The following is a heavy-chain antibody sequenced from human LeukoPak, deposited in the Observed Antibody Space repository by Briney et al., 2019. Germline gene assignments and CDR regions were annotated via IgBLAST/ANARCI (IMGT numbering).Heavy chain of an antibody. V-gene: IGHV4-34*01. J-gene: IGHJ5*02. D-gene: IGHD2-2*01. CDR1: GGSISSYY. CDR2: INHSGST. CDR3: ARTLIVVVPAGSWFDP. Sequence: PSETLSLTCTVSGGSISSYYWSWIRQPPGKGLEWIGEINHSGSTNYNPSLKSRVTISVDTSKNQFSLKLSSVTAADTAVYYCARTLIVVVPAGSWFDPWGQGTLVTVSS.